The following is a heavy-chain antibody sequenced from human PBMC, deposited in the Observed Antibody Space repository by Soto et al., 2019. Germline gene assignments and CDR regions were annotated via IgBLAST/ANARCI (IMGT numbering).Heavy chain of an antibody. Sequence: QVQLVESGGGVVQPGRSLRLSCAASGFTFSSYAMHWVRQAPGKGLEWVAVISYDGSNKYYADSVKGRFTISRDNSKNTLYLQMNSLRAEDTAVYYCERESGYSSHFDYWGQGTLVTVSS. CDR1: GFTFSSYA. V-gene: IGHV3-30-3*01. CDR2: ISYDGSNK. J-gene: IGHJ4*02. D-gene: IGHD5-18*01. CDR3: ERESGYSSHFDY.